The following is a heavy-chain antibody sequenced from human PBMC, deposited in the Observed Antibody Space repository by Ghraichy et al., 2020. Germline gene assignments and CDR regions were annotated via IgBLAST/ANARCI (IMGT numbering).Heavy chain of an antibody. CDR1: GYTFTSYD. Sequence: ASVKVSCKASGYTFTSYDINWVRQATGQGLEWMGWMNPNSGNTGYAQKFQGRVTMTRNTSISTAYMELSSLRSEDTAVYYCARETAGTLWYYYYYMDVWGKGTTVTVSS. V-gene: IGHV1-8*01. D-gene: IGHD6-13*01. J-gene: IGHJ6*03. CDR2: MNPNSGNT. CDR3: ARETAGTLWYYYYYMDV.